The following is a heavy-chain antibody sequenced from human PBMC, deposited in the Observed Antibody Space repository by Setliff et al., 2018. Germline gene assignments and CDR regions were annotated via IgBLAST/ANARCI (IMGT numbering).Heavy chain of an antibody. V-gene: IGHV3-23*01. CDR1: GFTFSSYA. J-gene: IGHJ6*02. Sequence: GGSLRLSCAASGFTFSSYAMSWVRQAPGKGLEWVSAISGSGVSTYYADSVKGRVTISRDNSKNTLYLQMNSLRAEDTAVYYCAKVNNRFWSGYYPYYYGMDVWGQGTTVTVSS. CDR3: AKVNNRFWSGYYPYYYGMDV. D-gene: IGHD3-3*01. CDR2: ISGSGVST.